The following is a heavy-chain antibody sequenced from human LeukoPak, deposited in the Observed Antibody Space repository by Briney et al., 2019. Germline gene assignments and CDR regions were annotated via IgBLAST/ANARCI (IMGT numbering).Heavy chain of an antibody. V-gene: IGHV3-23*01. J-gene: IGHJ4*02. Sequence: GGSLRLSCAASGFTYSSYAMSWVRQAPGKGLEWVSAISGSGGSTYYADSVKGRFTISRDNSKNTLYLQMNSLRAEDTAVYYCAKVKYSSGWSLDYWGQGTLVTVSS. CDR2: ISGSGGST. D-gene: IGHD6-19*01. CDR1: GFTYSSYA. CDR3: AKVKYSSGWSLDY.